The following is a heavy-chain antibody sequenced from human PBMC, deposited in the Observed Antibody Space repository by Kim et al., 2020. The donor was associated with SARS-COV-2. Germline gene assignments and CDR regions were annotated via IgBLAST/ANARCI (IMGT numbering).Heavy chain of an antibody. CDR3: ARGQSGSWYFDP. D-gene: IGHD6-13*01. V-gene: IGHV1-69*04. J-gene: IGHJ5*02. Sequence: NYAQKFQGRVTITADKSTTTAYMELSSLTSEDTAVYYCARGQSGSWYFDPWGQGTLVTVSS.